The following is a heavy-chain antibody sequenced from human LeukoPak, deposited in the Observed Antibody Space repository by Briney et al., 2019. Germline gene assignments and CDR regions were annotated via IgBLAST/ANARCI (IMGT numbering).Heavy chain of an antibody. CDR2: IKPDGSDK. D-gene: IGHD3-16*01. CDR3: AKGGDH. CDR1: GFTFSNYG. J-gene: IGHJ4*02. V-gene: IGHV3-7*01. Sequence: GSLRLSCAASGFTFSNYGMHWVRQAPGKGLEWVANIKPDGSDKYYVDSVKGRFTVSRDNAKNSLYLQMNSLRAEDTAVYYCAKGGDHWGQGTLVTVSS.